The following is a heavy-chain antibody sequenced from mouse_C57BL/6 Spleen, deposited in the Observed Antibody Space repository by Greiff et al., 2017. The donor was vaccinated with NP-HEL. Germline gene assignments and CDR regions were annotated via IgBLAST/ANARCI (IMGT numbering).Heavy chain of an antibody. Sequence: LVESGAELVKPGASVKISCKASGYAFSSYWMNWVKQRPGKGLEWIGQIYPGDGDTNYNGKFKGKATLTADKSSSTAYMQLSSLTSEDSAVYFCARSYYYGSSDGGWFAYWGQGTLVTVSA. D-gene: IGHD1-1*01. J-gene: IGHJ3*01. V-gene: IGHV1-80*01. CDR2: IYPGDGDT. CDR3: ARSYYYGSSDGGWFAY. CDR1: GYAFSSYW.